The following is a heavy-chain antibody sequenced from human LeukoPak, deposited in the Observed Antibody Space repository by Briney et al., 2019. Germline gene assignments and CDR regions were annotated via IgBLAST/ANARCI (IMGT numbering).Heavy chain of an antibody. D-gene: IGHD2-15*01. CDR1: GGSISSYY. V-gene: IGHV4-59*01. J-gene: IGHJ4*02. CDR2: IYYSGST. Sequence: SETLSLTCTVSGGSISSYYWSWIRQPPGKGLEWIGYIYYSGSTNYNPPLKSRVTISVDTSKNQFSLKLSSVTAADTAVYYRARGTGPPLGYCSGGSCYGYYFDYWGQGTLVTVSS. CDR3: ARGTGPPLGYCSGGSCYGYYFDY.